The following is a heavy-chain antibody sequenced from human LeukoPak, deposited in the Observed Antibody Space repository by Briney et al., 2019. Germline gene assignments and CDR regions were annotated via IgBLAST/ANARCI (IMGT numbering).Heavy chain of an antibody. CDR2: ISGSGGST. CDR3: AKDLLYAVGAPGFDY. J-gene: IGHJ4*02. V-gene: IGHV3-23*01. CDR1: GFTFSSYA. D-gene: IGHD1-26*01. Sequence: GGSLSLSCAASGFTFSSYAMSWVRQAPRKGLEWVSAISGSGGSTYYADSVKGRFTISRDNSKNTLYLQMNSLRAEDTAVYYCAKDLLYAVGAPGFDYWGQGTLVTVSS.